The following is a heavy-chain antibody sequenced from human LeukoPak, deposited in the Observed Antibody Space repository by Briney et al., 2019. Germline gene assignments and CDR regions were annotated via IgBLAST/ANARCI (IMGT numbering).Heavy chain of an antibody. CDR2: INTDGTTT. J-gene: IGHJ4*02. Sequence: GGSLRLSCAAPGFTLNGYWMHWVRQAPGKGLVWVSRINTDGTTTTYADSVKGRFTISRDNAKNTLYLQMNSLRAEDTSIYYCAREVRAGYSSTPGEYWGQGILVTVSS. V-gene: IGHV3-74*01. CDR1: GFTLNGYW. D-gene: IGHD6-19*01. CDR3: AREVRAGYSSTPGEY.